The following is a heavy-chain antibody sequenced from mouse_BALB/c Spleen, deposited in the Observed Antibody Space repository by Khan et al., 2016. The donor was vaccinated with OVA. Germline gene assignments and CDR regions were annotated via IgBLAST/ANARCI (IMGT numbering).Heavy chain of an antibody. V-gene: IGHV14-3*02. Sequence: VQLQQSGAELVKPGASVKLSCTASGFNIKDTYIHWVKERPEQGPEWIGRIDPANGDTKYDPQFQGKATITADTSSNTAYLQLSSRTSEDTAVYYCATLYGSPFTYWGQGTLVTVSA. J-gene: IGHJ3*01. CDR3: ATLYGSPFTY. CDR2: IDPANGDT. D-gene: IGHD2-1*01. CDR1: GFNIKDTY.